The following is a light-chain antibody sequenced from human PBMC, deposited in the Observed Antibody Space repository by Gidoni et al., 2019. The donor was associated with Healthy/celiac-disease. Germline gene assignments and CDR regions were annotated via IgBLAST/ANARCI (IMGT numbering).Light chain of an antibody. CDR2: DAA. CDR1: QDISNY. Sequence: DIQMTQSPSSLSASVGDRVTITRQQSQDISNYLNWYQQKPGKAPKLLIYDAATVETGVPSRFCGSGSGTDFTFTISSLEPEDIATFYCQQYDNLPMYTFGQGTKLEIK. J-gene: IGKJ2*01. CDR3: QQYDNLPMYT. V-gene: IGKV1-33*01.